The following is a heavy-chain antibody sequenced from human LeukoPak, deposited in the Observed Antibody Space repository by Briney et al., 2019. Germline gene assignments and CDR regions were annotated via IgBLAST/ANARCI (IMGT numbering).Heavy chain of an antibody. Sequence: SETLTLTCTVSGGSISSYYWSWIRQPPGKGLEWLGYIYYSGSTNYNPSLKSRVTMSVDTSKNQFSLKLSSVTAADTAVYYCARDKDYGGNFDYWGQGTLVTVSS. J-gene: IGHJ4*02. V-gene: IGHV4-59*01. CDR1: GGSISSYY. D-gene: IGHD4-23*01. CDR2: IYYSGST. CDR3: ARDKDYGGNFDY.